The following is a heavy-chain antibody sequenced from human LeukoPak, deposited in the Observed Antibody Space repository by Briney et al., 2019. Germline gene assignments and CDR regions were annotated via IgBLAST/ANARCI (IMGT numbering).Heavy chain of an antibody. J-gene: IGHJ4*02. V-gene: IGHV3-30*03. D-gene: IGHD2-8*02. CDR1: GFTFSSYG. CDR3: ARLFASTGDS. Sequence: PGRSLRLSCAASGFTFSSYGMHWVRQAPGKGLEWVAVISYDGSNKYYADSVKGRFTISRDNSKNTLYLQMNSLRAEDTAVYYCARLFASTGDSWGQGTLVTVSS. CDR2: ISYDGSNK.